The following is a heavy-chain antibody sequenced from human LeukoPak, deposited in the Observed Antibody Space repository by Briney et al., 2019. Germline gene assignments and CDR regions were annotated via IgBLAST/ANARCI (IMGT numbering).Heavy chain of an antibody. J-gene: IGHJ3*02. V-gene: IGHV1-45*02. CDR3: AKFEGDDGAFDI. CDR1: GYTPTYRY. CDR2: ITPFNGNT. Sequence: GASVKVSCKASGYTPTYRYLHRVRQAPGQALEWMGWITPFNGNTNYAQKFQDRVTITRDRSMSTAYMELSSLRFEDTAMYYCAKFEGDDGAFDIWGQGTMVTVSS. D-gene: IGHD2-21*02.